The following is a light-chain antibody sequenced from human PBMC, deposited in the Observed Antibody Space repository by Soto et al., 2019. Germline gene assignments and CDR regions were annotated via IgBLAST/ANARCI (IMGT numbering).Light chain of an antibody. J-gene: IGKJ5*01. CDR1: QSVSSY. V-gene: IGKV3-11*01. Sequence: VWTQSQGTLCVSRGEIAPLSCRASQSVSSYLAWYQQKPGQAPRLLIYDASNRATGIPARFSGSGSGTNFTLTISSLEPEDFAVYYCQQRSNWPSITFGQGTRVDIK. CDR2: DAS. CDR3: QQRSNWPSIT.